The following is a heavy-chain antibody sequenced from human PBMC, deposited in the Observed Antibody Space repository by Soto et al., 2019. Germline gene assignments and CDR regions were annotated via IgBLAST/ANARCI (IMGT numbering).Heavy chain of an antibody. CDR1: GGTFSSYA. CDR2: IIPIFGTA. J-gene: IGHJ6*02. V-gene: IGHV1-69*13. D-gene: IGHD2-2*01. Sequence: SVKVSCKASGGTFSSYAISWVRQAPGQGLEWMGGIIPIFGTANYAQKFQGRVTITADESTSTAYMELSSLRSEDTAVYYCASHSRIVVVPDHYYYGMDVWGQGTTVTVSS. CDR3: ASHSRIVVVPDHYYYGMDV.